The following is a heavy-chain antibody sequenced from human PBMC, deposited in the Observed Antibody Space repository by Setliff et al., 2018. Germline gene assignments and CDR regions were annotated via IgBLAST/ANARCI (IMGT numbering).Heavy chain of an antibody. CDR3: ARSAGYSSSWYNYYYGMDV. D-gene: IGHD6-13*01. V-gene: IGHV4-38-2*01. CDR2: IYHSGST. J-gene: IGHJ6*02. CDR1: GYSISSGYY. Sequence: SETLSLTCAVSGYSISSGYYWGWIRQPPGKGLEWIGSIYHSGSTYYNPSLKSRVTISVDTSKNQFCLKLSSVTAADTAVYYCARSAGYSSSWYNYYYGMDVWGQGTTVTVSS.